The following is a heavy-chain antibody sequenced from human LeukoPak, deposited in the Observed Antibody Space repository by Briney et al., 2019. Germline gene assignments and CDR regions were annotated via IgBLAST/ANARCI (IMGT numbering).Heavy chain of an antibody. D-gene: IGHD1-26*01. CDR1: GYTFTSYS. V-gene: IGHV1-2*02. J-gene: IGHJ4*02. CDR2: INPNSGGT. Sequence: GASVKVSCKASGYTFTSYSMNWVRQAPGQGLEWMGWINPNSGGTNYAQKFQGRVTMTRDTSISTAYMELSRLRSDDTAVYYCARSTGEWELSNDYWGQGTLVTVSS. CDR3: ARSTGEWELSNDY.